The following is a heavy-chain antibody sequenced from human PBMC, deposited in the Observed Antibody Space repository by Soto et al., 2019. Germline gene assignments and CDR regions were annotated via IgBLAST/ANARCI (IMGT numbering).Heavy chain of an antibody. CDR2: MQPSSGRT. CDR3: ARGVTAGVDY. Sequence: QVQLVQSGAEVREPGASVKVSCKASGYSFTSLDINWVRQTTGQGREWMGWMQPSSGRTGYAQKFQCRVTVTRDTSINTAYMELSSLTSDDTAFYYCARGVTAGVDYWGQGTLVTVSS. V-gene: IGHV1-8*01. CDR1: GYSFTSLD. J-gene: IGHJ4*02. D-gene: IGHD1-26*01.